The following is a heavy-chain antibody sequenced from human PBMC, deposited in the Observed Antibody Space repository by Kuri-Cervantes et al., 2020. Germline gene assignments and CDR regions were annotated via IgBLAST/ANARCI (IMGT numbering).Heavy chain of an antibody. CDR3: AEGEYGSYSA. D-gene: IGHD1-26*01. V-gene: IGHV3-30*18. Sequence: GESLKISCAASGFTFSSYGMHWVRQAPGKGLEWVAVISYDGSNKYYADSVKGRFTISRDNSKNTLYLQMNSLRAEDTAVYYCAEGEYGSYSAWGQGTLVTVSS. CDR2: ISYDGSNK. J-gene: IGHJ5*02. CDR1: GFTFSSYG.